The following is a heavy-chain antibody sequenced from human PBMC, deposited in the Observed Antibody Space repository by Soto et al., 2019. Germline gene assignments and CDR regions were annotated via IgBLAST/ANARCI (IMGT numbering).Heavy chain of an antibody. CDR3: AKSQSSYYDNSAYSH. D-gene: IGHD3-22*01. J-gene: IGHJ4*02. V-gene: IGHV3-23*01. CDR2: ISGGGITT. CDR1: GFTFSIYA. Sequence: GGSLRLSCADSGFTFSIYAMNWVRQAPGKGLEWVSTISGGGITTYYADSVKGRFTISGENSKNMLYLQMNSLRADDTAVYYCAKSQSSYYDNSAYSHWGQGTLVTVSS.